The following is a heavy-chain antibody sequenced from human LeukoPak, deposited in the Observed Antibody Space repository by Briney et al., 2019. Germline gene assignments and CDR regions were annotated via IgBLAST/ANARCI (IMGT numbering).Heavy chain of an antibody. D-gene: IGHD3-16*01. CDR1: GFTFSSYA. CDR2: IYSGGST. CDR3: ARDALYTSNYFDY. J-gene: IGHJ4*02. V-gene: IGHV3-53*01. Sequence: GGSLRLSCAASGFTFSSYAMTWVRQAPGKGLEWVSVIYSGGSTYYADSVKGRFTISRDNSKNTLYLQMNSLRAEDTAVYYCARDALYTSNYFDYWGQGTLVTVSS.